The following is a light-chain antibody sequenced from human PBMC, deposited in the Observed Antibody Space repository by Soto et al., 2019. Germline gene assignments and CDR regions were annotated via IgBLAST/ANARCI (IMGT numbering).Light chain of an antibody. CDR3: QQYAGSPRT. V-gene: IGKV3-15*01. Sequence: EIVMTQSPATLSLSPGERATLSCRASQSVNSNLAWYQQKAGQAPRLLIYGTSTRATGIPARFSGSGSGTDFTLTISRLEPEDFAVYFCQQYAGSPRTFGQGTKVDIK. CDR1: QSVNSN. CDR2: GTS. J-gene: IGKJ1*01.